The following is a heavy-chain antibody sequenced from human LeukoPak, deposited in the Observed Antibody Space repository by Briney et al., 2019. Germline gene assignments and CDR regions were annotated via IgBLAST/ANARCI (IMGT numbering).Heavy chain of an antibody. D-gene: IGHD2-2*01. CDR3: ARERDLKGVPAAYFDY. V-gene: IGHV3-21*01. CDR2: ISSSSSYI. Sequence: GSLILSCAASGFTFSSYSMNWVRPAPGKGLEWVSSISSSSSYIYYADSVKGRFTISRDNAKNSLYLQMNSLRAEDTAVYYCARERDLKGVPAAYFDYWGQGTLVTVSS. CDR1: GFTFSSYS. J-gene: IGHJ4*02.